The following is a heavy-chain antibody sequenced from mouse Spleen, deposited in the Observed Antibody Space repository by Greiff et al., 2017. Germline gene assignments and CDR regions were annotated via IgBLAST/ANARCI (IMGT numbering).Heavy chain of an antibody. Sequence: QVQLQQPGAELVKPGASVKVSCKASGYTFTSYWMHWVKQRPGQGLEWIGRIHPSDSDTNYNQKFKGKATLTVDKSSSTAYMQLSSLTSEDSAVYYCAMELGLWYFDVWGAGTTVTVSS. CDR2: IHPSDSDT. V-gene: IGHV1-74*01. D-gene: IGHD4-1*01. CDR3: AMELGLWYFDV. J-gene: IGHJ1*01. CDR1: GYTFTSYW.